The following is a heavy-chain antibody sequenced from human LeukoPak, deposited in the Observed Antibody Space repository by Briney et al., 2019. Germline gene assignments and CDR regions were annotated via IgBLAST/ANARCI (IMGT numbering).Heavy chain of an antibody. J-gene: IGHJ4*02. V-gene: IGHV1-2*02. CDR2: INPNSGGT. CDR1: GYTFTDYF. CDR3: ARGRFSGYGAD. Sequence: ASVKVSCKASGYTFTDYFMHWVRQAPGQGLEWMGWINPNSGGTNFAQKFQGRVTMTRDTSISTAYMELSSLTSDNTAVYYCARGRFSGYGADWGQGTLVTVSS. D-gene: IGHD5-12*01.